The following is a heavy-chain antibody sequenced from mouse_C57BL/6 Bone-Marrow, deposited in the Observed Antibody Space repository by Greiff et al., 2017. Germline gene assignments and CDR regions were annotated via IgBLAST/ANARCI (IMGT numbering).Heavy chain of an antibody. D-gene: IGHD1-1*01. Sequence: EVQLVESGEGLVKPGGSLKLSCAASGFTFSSYAMSWVRQTPEKRLEWVAYISSGGDYIYYADTVKGRFTISRDNARNTLYLQMSRLKSEDTAMYYCTREGPYYYGSSTLYFDYWGQGTTLTVSS. V-gene: IGHV5-9-1*02. J-gene: IGHJ2*01. CDR3: TREGPYYYGSSTLYFDY. CDR1: GFTFSSYA. CDR2: ISSGGDYI.